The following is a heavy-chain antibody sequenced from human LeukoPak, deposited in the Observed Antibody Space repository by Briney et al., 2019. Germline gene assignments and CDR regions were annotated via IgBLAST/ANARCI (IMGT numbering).Heavy chain of an antibody. D-gene: IGHD2-15*01. CDR2: IYYSGST. CDR1: GGSISSSDHY. Sequence: SETLSLTCTVSGGSISSSDHYWGWIRRPPGKGLEWIGSIYYSGSTYYNPSLKSRVTISVDTSKNQFSLKVNSVTAADTAVYYCARQGKTDGSQYFQHWGQGTLVTVSS. CDR3: ARQGKTDGSQYFQH. J-gene: IGHJ1*01. V-gene: IGHV4-39*01.